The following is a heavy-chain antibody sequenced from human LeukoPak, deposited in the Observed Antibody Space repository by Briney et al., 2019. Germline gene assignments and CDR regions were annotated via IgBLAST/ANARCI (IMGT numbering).Heavy chain of an antibody. V-gene: IGHV6-1*01. CDR1: GDSVSTYSAA. J-gene: IGHJ6*02. CDR3: ARDYYYGMDV. CDR2: TYYRSKRYN. Sequence: SQTLSLTCAISGDSVSTYSAAWNWIRQSPSRGLEWLGRTYYRSKRYNEYAVFVKSRITINPDTSKNQFSLQLNSVTPEDTAVYYCARDYYYGMDVWGQGTTVTVSS.